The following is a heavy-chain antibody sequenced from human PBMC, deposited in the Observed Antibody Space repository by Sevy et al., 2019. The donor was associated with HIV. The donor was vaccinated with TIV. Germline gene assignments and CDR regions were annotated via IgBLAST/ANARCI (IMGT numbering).Heavy chain of an antibody. CDR1: GFTFSTYA. CDR2: IGGSGRYT. D-gene: IGHD3-22*01. Sequence: GESLKISCAPSGFTFSTYAMNWVRQAPGKGLEWVSSIGGSGRYTYYADSVEGRFTISRDNSKNTLYLQMNSLRAEDTAVYYCATHASDYDSTGYLERDAFDIWGQGTMVTVSS. V-gene: IGHV3-23*01. CDR3: ATHASDYDSTGYLERDAFDI. J-gene: IGHJ3*02.